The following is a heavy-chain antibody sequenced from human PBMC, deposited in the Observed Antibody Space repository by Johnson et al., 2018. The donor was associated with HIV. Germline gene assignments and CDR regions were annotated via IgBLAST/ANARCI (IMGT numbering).Heavy chain of an antibody. V-gene: IGHV3-30*04. D-gene: IGHD3-9*01. CDR1: GITFSSYA. Sequence: QVQLVESGGGVVQPGRSLRLSCAASGITFSSYAMHWVRQAPGKGLEWVAVISYDGSNKYYADSVKGRFTISRDNAKNSLYLQTNSLRAEDTALYYCVRGGLGYHNIHDALDIWGQGTMVTVSS. J-gene: IGHJ3*02. CDR2: ISYDGSNK. CDR3: VRGGLGYHNIHDALDI.